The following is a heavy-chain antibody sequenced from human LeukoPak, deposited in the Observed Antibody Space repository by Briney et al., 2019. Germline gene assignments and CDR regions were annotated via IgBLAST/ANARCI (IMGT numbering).Heavy chain of an antibody. D-gene: IGHD2-21*02. J-gene: IGHJ4*02. CDR3: AGVTSSSVHFDY. CDR2: IHYSEST. V-gene: IGHV4-31*03. Sequence: SETLSLTCTVSGASLSSGGYYWSWFRQHPGKGLEWIGYIHYSESTNYNPSLKSRLTMSIDTSKDQFSLNLSSVTAADTAVYYCAGVTSSSVHFDYWGQGTLVTVSS. CDR1: GASLSSGGYY.